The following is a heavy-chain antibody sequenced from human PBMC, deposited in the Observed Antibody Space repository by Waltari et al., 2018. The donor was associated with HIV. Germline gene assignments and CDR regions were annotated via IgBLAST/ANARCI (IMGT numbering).Heavy chain of an antibody. V-gene: IGHV3-23*01. CDR1: GFKFSSYD. Sequence: EVQLLESGGGLVQPGGSLRLSCAASGFKFSSYDMNWVRQAPGKGLEGVSTISGSAGRTHYADSVKGRFTISRDNYKNRLYLQMNSLRADDTAVYFCAKDRDPRLVQGFDYWGQGTQVTVSS. CDR3: AKDRDPRLVQGFDY. D-gene: IGHD6-19*01. J-gene: IGHJ4*02. CDR2: ISGSAGRT.